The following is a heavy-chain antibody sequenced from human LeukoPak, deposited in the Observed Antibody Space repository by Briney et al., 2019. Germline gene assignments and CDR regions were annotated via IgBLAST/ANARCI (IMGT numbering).Heavy chain of an antibody. CDR2: IYPGDSDT. J-gene: IGHJ4*02. V-gene: IGHV5-51*01. Sequence: PGESLKISCKGSGYSFTSYWIGWVRQMPGKGLEWMGVIYPGDSDTRYSPSFQGQVTISADKSISTAYLQWSSLKASDTAMYYCASRGVVAATEYYFDYWGQGTLVTVSS. D-gene: IGHD2-15*01. CDR3: ASRGVVAATEYYFDY. CDR1: GYSFTSYW.